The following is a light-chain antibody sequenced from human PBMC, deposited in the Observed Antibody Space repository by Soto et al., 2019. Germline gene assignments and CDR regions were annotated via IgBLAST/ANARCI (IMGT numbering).Light chain of an antibody. V-gene: IGKV3D-15*01. CDR2: DAS. J-gene: IGKJ4*01. CDR1: QSVSSN. Sequence: EIVMTQSPATLSVSPVERATLSCRASQSVSSNLAWYQQKPGQAPRLLIYDASNRATGIPARFSGSGSGTDFTLTISRLEPEDFAVYYCQQFSSYPLTFGGGTKVDIK. CDR3: QQFSSYPLT.